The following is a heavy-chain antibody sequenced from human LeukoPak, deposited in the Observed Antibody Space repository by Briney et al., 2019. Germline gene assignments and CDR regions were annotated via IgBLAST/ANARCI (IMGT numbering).Heavy chain of an antibody. CDR1: GYTFTSYG. D-gene: IGHD3-22*01. CDR2: ISAYNGNT. V-gene: IGHV1-18*01. J-gene: IGHJ4*02. Sequence: ASVKVSCKASGYTFTSYGVSWVRQAPGQGLEWMGWISAYNGNTNYAQKLQGRVTMTTDTSTSTAYMELRSLRSDDTAVYYCARVPWLLLNLDYWGQGTLVTVSS. CDR3: ARVPWLLLNLDY.